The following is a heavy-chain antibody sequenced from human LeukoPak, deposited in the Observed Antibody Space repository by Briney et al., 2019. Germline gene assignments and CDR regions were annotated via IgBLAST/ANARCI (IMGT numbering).Heavy chain of an antibody. CDR1: GGTFSSSA. J-gene: IGHJ6*03. V-gene: IGHV1-69*05. CDR2: IIPIFGTA. D-gene: IGHD6-6*01. Sequence: SVKVSCKASGGTFSSSAISWVRQAPGQGLEWMGGIIPIFGTANYAQKFQGRVTITTDESTSTAYMELSSLRSEDTAVYYCARGSLSSSDPRYYYYMDVWGKGTTVTVSS. CDR3: ARGSLSSSDPRYYYYMDV.